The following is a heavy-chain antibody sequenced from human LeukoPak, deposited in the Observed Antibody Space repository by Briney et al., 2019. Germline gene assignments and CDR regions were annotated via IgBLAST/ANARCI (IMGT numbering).Heavy chain of an antibody. Sequence: ASVKVSCKTSGYTFNNYAITWVRQAPGQGLEWMGWISGYNGNTNYAQRFQGRVTMTTDTSTTTAYMELRSLRSGDTAVYYCARVARRGTSAGAMDVWGQGTTVTVSS. D-gene: IGHD2-2*01. CDR2: ISGYNGNT. CDR1: GYTFNNYA. CDR3: ARVARRGTSAGAMDV. V-gene: IGHV1-18*01. J-gene: IGHJ6*02.